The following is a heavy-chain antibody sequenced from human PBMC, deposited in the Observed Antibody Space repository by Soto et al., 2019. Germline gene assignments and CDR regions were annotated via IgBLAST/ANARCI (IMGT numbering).Heavy chain of an antibody. D-gene: IGHD1-26*01. CDR2: ISAYSGHT. J-gene: IGHJ6*02. V-gene: IGHV1-18*01. Sequence: QVQLVQSGGEVKKPGASVKVSCKASGYTFTDYSISWVRQAPGQGLEWMGWISAYSGHTNYVQHLRGRVSMTTDTPTNTAYKELRSLTSDDTAVYYCARDGEWELVERGLSFSGMDVWGRGTSITVSS. CDR1: GYTFTDYS. CDR3: ARDGEWELVERGLSFSGMDV.